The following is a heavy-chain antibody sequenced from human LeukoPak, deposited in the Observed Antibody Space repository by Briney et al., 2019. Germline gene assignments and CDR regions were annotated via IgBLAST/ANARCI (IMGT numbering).Heavy chain of an antibody. V-gene: IGHV1-18*01. D-gene: IGHD6-19*01. Sequence: ASVKVSCKASGYTFSSYGISWVRQAPGQGLEWMGWISAYNGNTDYAQKLQDRVTMTTDTSTSTAYMELRSLRSDDTAVYYCARDYSIAVAGNPGYWGQGTLVTVSP. CDR3: ARDYSIAVAGNPGY. CDR1: GYTFSSYG. CDR2: ISAYNGNT. J-gene: IGHJ4*02.